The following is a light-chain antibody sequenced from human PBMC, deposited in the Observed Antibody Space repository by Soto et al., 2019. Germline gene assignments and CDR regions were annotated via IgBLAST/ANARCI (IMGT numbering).Light chain of an antibody. CDR3: SSYTSSRNV. CDR1: SSDVGGYNY. CDR2: DVS. Sequence: QSALTQPASVSGSPGQSITISCNGTSSDVGGYNYVSWYQQHPGKAPKLMIYDVSNRPSGVSNRFSGSKSGNTASLTISGLQAEDEADYYCSSYTSSRNVFGTGTKLTVL. V-gene: IGLV2-14*01. J-gene: IGLJ1*01.